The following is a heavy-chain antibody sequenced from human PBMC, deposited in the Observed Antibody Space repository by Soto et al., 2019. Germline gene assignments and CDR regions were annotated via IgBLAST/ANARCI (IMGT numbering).Heavy chain of an antibody. V-gene: IGHV4-59*12. CDR2: MYNTGST. CDR1: GGSISGYY. Sequence: SETLSLTCTVSGGSISGYYWSWIRQPPGKGLEWIGYMYNTGSTVYNPSFKSRVTISVDTSKNQFSLELSSVTAADTAVYYCARVPSPWGQGTLVTVSS. CDR3: ARVPSP. J-gene: IGHJ5*02.